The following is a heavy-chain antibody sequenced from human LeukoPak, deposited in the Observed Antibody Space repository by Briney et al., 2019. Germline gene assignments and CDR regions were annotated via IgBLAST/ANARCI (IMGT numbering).Heavy chain of an antibody. D-gene: IGHD1-1*01. CDR3: ARHLRETTTGFDP. CDR1: GYSIGSGYY. V-gene: IGHV4-38-2*01. CDR2: IYHSGST. J-gene: IGHJ5*02. Sequence: SETLSLTXAVSGYSIGSGYYWGWIRKPPGKGLERIGSIYHSGSTYYNPSLKSRVTISIDTSKNQFSLKLNSVTAADTAVYYCARHLRETTTGFDPWGQGTLVTVSS.